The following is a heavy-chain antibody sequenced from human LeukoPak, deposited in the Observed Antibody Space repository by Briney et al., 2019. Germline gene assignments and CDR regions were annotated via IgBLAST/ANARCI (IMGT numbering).Heavy chain of an antibody. CDR2: VYYSGST. D-gene: IGHD5-18*01. V-gene: IGHV4-59*08. CDR1: GGSISSYY. CDR3: ARHFDTDMGYYFDY. Sequence: SETLSLTCTVSGGSISSYYWSWIRQPPGKGLEWIGYVYYSGSTNYNPSLKSRVTISVDTSKNQFSLKLSSVTAADTAVYYCARHFDTDMGYYFDYWGQGTLVTVSS. J-gene: IGHJ4*02.